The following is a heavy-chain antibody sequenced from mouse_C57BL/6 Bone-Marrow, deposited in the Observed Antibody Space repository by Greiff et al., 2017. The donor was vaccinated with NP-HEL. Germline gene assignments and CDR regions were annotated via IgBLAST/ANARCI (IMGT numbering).Heavy chain of an antibody. CDR2: INPSSGYT. D-gene: IGHD1-1*01. Sequence: VQRVESGAELARPGASVKMSCKASGYTFTSYTMHWVKQRPGQGLEWIGYINPSSGYTKYNQKFKDKATLTADKSSSTAYMQLSSLTSEDSAVYYCARFYYYGSSYDYFDYWGQGTTLTVSS. V-gene: IGHV1-4*01. CDR1: GYTFTSYT. J-gene: IGHJ2*01. CDR3: ARFYYYGSSYDYFDY.